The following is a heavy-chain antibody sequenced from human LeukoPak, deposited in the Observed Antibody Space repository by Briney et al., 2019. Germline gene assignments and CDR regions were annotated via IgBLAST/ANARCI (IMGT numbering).Heavy chain of an antibody. Sequence: SVKVSCKASGGTFSSYAISWVRQAPGQGLEWMGRIIPILGIANYAQKFQGRVTITADRSTSTAYMELSSLRSEDTAVYYCARDQVADYYDSSGYPDPYYYYGMDVWGQGTTVTVSS. CDR3: ARDQVADYYDSSGYPDPYYYYGMDV. V-gene: IGHV1-69*04. D-gene: IGHD3-22*01. CDR2: IIPILGIA. J-gene: IGHJ6*02. CDR1: GGTFSSYA.